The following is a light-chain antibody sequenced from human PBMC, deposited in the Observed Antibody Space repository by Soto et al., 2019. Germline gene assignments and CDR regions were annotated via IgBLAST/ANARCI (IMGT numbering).Light chain of an antibody. Sequence: QSVLTQPPSASGPPGHRVTISCSGRSSNIGSNAVNWYQQLPGTAPKLLIYSNNQRPSGVPDRFSGSKSGTSASLAISGLHSEDEADYYCATWDDSMNALFGGGTKLTVL. J-gene: IGLJ2*01. CDR3: ATWDDSMNAL. CDR2: SNN. V-gene: IGLV1-44*01. CDR1: SSNIGSNA.